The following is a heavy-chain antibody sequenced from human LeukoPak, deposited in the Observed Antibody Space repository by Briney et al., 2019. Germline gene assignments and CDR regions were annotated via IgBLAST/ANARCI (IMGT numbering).Heavy chain of an antibody. CDR1: GGSISSYY. V-gene: IGHV4-4*07. CDR2: IYSSGST. J-gene: IGHJ4*02. Sequence: PSETLSLTCTVSGGSISSYYWSWIRQPAGKGLEWIGRIYSSGSTNYNPSLKSRVTMSLDTSKNQFSLKLSSVTAADTAVYYCARQIAVAGKAGSDFWGQGTLVTVSS. D-gene: IGHD6-19*01. CDR3: ARQIAVAGKAGSDF.